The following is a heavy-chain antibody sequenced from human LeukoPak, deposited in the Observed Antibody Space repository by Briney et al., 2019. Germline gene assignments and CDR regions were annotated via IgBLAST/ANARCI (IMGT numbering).Heavy chain of an antibody. J-gene: IGHJ4*02. CDR3: ARVFGQQPPNY. V-gene: IGHV3-23*01. Sequence: GGSLRLSCAASGFTFRSYSMNWVRQAPGRGLEWVSTISDSGISTYYADSVKGRFTISRDSSKNMLYLQMNSLRAEDTAVYHCARVFGQQPPNYWGQGTPVTVSS. CDR2: ISDSGIST. CDR1: GFTFRSYS. D-gene: IGHD6-13*01.